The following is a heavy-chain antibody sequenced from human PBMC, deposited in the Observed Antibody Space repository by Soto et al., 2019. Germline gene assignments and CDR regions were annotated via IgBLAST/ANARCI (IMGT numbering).Heavy chain of an antibody. V-gene: IGHV3-23*01. CDR1: GFTFSSYA. CDR2: VSGSGGST. J-gene: IGHJ6*02. Sequence: GGSLRLSCAASGFTFSSYAMSWVRQAPGKGLEWVSAVSGSGGSTYYADSVKGRFTISRDNSKNTLYLQMNSLRAEDTAVYYCAKVDITIFGVVGNYYYGMDVWGQGTTVT. D-gene: IGHD3-3*01. CDR3: AKVDITIFGVVGNYYYGMDV.